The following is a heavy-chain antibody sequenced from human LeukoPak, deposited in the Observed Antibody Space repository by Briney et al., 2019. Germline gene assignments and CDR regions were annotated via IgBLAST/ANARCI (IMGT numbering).Heavy chain of an antibody. J-gene: IGHJ5*02. CDR2: ISSSSSYI. D-gene: IGHD2-15*01. V-gene: IGHV3-21*01. CDR3: ARVSGVDWFDP. Sequence: PGGSLRLSCAASGFTFSSYRMNWVRQAPGKGLEWVSSISSSSSYIYYADSVKGRFTISRDNAKNTLYLQMNSLRAEDTAVYYCARVSGVDWFDPWGQGTLVIVSS. CDR1: GFTFSSYR.